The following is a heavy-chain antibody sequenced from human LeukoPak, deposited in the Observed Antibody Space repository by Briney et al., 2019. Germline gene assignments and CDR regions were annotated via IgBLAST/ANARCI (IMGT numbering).Heavy chain of an antibody. D-gene: IGHD2-15*01. CDR2: INPNSGGT. Sequence: GASVKVSCKASGYTFTGYYMHWVRQAPGQGLEWMGRINPNSGGTNYAQKFQGRVTMTRDTSISTAYMELSRLRSDDTAVYYCARGPKRIVVVVAASHNWFDPWGQGTLVTVSS. CDR1: GYTFTGYY. J-gene: IGHJ5*02. V-gene: IGHV1-2*06. CDR3: ARGPKRIVVVVAASHNWFDP.